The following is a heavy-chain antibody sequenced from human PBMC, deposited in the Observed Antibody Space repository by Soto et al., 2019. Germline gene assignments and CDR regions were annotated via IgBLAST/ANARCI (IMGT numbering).Heavy chain of an antibody. J-gene: IGHJ4*02. CDR2: IYSGGGT. D-gene: IGHD5-12*01. V-gene: IGHV3-53*01. Sequence: EVQVVESGGGLTQPGGSLRLSCAASGFTVSDHYMTWVRQAPGKGLECVSVIYSGGGTSYADPVRGRFTISRDISKGTVFLPMNSLRAEDTALYYCARGSGYDGFDLWGQGTLVTVSS. CDR3: ARGSGYDGFDL. CDR1: GFTVSDHY.